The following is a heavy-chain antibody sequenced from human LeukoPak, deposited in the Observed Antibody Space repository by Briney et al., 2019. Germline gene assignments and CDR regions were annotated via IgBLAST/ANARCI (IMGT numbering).Heavy chain of an antibody. D-gene: IGHD2-15*01. CDR1: GCSITSSPW. CDR2: INQSGRT. Sequence: SGTLSLTCAVSGCSITSSPWWSWVRQPPGKGLEWIGEINQSGRTNYSPSLESRVTMSIDKSRNQFSLSLASVTAADTAVYYCARLKVLDITWWPADYWGPGTLVTVSS. V-gene: IGHV4-4*02. CDR3: ARLKVLDITWWPADY. J-gene: IGHJ4*02.